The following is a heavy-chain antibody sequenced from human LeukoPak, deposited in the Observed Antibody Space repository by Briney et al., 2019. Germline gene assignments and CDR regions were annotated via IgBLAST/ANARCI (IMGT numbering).Heavy chain of an antibody. CDR2: INPSGGST. D-gene: IGHD6-19*01. CDR1: GYTFTRYY. V-gene: IGHV1-46*01. CDR3: ATRGAVGFDY. J-gene: IGHJ4*02. Sequence: ASVKVSCKASGYTFTRYYMHWVRQAPGQELEWMGIINPSGGSTSYAQKFQGRVTMTRDMSTSTVYMELSSLRSEDTAMYYCATRGAVGFDYWGQGTLVTVSS.